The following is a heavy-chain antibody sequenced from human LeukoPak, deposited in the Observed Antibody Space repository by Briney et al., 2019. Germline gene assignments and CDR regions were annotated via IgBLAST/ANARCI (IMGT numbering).Heavy chain of an antibody. CDR2: IYYSGST. V-gene: IGHV4-39*01. Sequence: TSETLSLTCTVSGGSISSSSYYWGWIRQPPGKGLEWIGSIYYSGSTYYNPSLKSRVTISVDTSKNQFSLKLSSVTAADTAVYYCARLRYYYDSSGYGYYFDYWGQGTLVTVPS. CDR1: GGSISSSSYY. J-gene: IGHJ4*02. CDR3: ARLRYYYDSSGYGYYFDY. D-gene: IGHD3-22*01.